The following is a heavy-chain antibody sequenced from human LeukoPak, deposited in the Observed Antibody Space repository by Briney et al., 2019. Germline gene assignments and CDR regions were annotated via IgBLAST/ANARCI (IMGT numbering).Heavy chain of an antibody. Sequence: GGSLRLSCAASGFTFSSYAMSWVRQAPGKGLEWVSAISGSGGSTYYADSVKGRFTISRDNSKNTLYLQMNSLRAEDTAVYYCVKDLTSGDYVTWGQGTLVTVSS. J-gene: IGHJ4*02. CDR2: ISGSGGST. V-gene: IGHV3-23*01. CDR1: GFTFSSYA. D-gene: IGHD4-17*01. CDR3: VKDLTSGDYVT.